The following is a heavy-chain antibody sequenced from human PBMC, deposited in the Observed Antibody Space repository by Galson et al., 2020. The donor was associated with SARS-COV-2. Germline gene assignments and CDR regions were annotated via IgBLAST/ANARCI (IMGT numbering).Heavy chain of an antibody. Sequence: ASVTVSCKASGYRFTGYYIYWVRQAPGQGLASMGWINPSTGSASYGQKLQDRVTMTSDMSITTAFLKLSGLRFDDTAVYYCVRGLSGDWPYYYFYGMDVWGQGTTVTVSS. CDR1: GYRFTGYY. CDR2: INPSTGSA. J-gene: IGHJ6*02. V-gene: IGHV1-2*02. D-gene: IGHD2-21*02. CDR3: VRGLSGDWPYYYFYGMDV.